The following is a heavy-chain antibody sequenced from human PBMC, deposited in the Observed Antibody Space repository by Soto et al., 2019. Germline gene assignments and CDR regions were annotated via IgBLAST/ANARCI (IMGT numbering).Heavy chain of an antibody. CDR3: ARDKITGLLDY. J-gene: IGHJ4*02. CDR1: GGSISSYY. D-gene: IGHD2-8*02. V-gene: IGHV4-59*12. CDR2: IYYTGST. Sequence: SETLSLTCTVSGGSISSYYWSWIRQPPGKGLEWIGYIYYTGSTNYNPSLKSRVTISVDTSKNQFSLKLTSVTAADTAVYYCARDKITGLLDYWGQGTLVTVSS.